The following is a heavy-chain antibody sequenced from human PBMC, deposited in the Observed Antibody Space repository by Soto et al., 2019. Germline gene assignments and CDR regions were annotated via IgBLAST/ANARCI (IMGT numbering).Heavy chain of an antibody. V-gene: IGHV4-34*01. J-gene: IGHJ5*02. CDR1: GGSLNGYY. CDR2: ISHSGST. D-gene: IGHD2-2*02. Sequence: SETLSLTCAVYGGSLNGYYWSWIRQSPGKGLEWIGEISHSGSTDYNPSLKSRITISVDTSKNQFSLKLSSVTAADTVVYYCARGYCSGSSCYRRFDPWGQGTLVTVSS. CDR3: ARGYCSGSSCYRRFDP.